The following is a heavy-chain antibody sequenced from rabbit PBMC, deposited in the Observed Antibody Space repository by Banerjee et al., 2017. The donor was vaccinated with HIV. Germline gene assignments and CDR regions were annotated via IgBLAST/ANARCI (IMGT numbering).Heavy chain of an antibody. CDR3: ARGASSNGHPFNL. J-gene: IGHJ4*01. V-gene: IGHV1S40*01. Sequence: QSLEESGGDLVKPGASLTLTCTASGVSFSSSYYMCWVRQAPGKGLEWIACIYAGSSANTYYASWAKGRITSSKTSSTTVTLQMTSLTAADTATYFCARGASSNGHPFNLWGPGTLVTVS. CDR1: GVSFSSSYY. CDR2: IYAGSSANT. D-gene: IGHD1-1*01.